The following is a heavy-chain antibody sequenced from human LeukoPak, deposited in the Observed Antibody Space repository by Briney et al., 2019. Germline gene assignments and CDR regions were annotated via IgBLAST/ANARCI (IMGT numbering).Heavy chain of an antibody. CDR2: IYGGGTT. Sequence: GRSLRLSCAASGFTVSSHYMSWVRRAPGKGLEWVSLIYGGGTTYYADSVKGRFTISRDNSKNTLYLQMNSLRAEDTAVYYCGGGMGRGWYYFDYWGRGTLVTVSS. CDR1: GFTVSSHY. D-gene: IGHD6-19*01. V-gene: IGHV3-53*01. CDR3: GGGMGRGWYYFDY. J-gene: IGHJ4*02.